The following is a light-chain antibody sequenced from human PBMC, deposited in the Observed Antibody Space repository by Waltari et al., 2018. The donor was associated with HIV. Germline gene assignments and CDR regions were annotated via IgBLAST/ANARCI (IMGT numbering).Light chain of an antibody. Sequence: QSALTQPPSASGSPGQSVTISCTGTSSDVGRYDYVPWYQQHPGTAPKLLIYEVNKRPSGVPDRFSGSKSGNTASLTVSGLQAEDEAEYSCTSYAGINPVAFGGGTKLTVL. V-gene: IGLV2-8*01. CDR1: SSDVGRYDY. CDR2: EVN. J-gene: IGLJ2*01. CDR3: TSYAGINPVA.